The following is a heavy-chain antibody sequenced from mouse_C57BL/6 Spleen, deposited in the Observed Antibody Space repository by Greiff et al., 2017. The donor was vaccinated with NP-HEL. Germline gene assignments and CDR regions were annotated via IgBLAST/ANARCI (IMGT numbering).Heavy chain of an antibody. CDR3: ARSDDFYAMDY. CDR2: ISYSGST. Sequence: EVQLQESGPGLVKPSQSLYLTCNVSGYSITSCYDWHWIRHSPGNLREWMGYISYSGSTNYNPSLKSRSPITHDTSKNQFFLKVNSVTTEDTATYSCARSDDFYAMDYWGQGTSVTVSS. CDR1: GYSITSCYD. J-gene: IGHJ4*01. V-gene: IGHV3-1*01.